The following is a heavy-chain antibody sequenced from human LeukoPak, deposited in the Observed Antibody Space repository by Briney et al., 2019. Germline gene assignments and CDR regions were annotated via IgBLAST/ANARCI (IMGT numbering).Heavy chain of an antibody. D-gene: IGHD1-26*01. CDR2: INSDGSST. V-gene: IGHV3-74*01. CDR1: GSTFSNYW. Sequence: PGGSLRLSCAASGSTFSNYWMHWVRQAPGKGLVWVSRINSDGSSTIYADSVKGRFTISRDSAKSTLYLQMNSLRAEDTAVYYCARGGVSGGSGSYFGDGYWGQGILVTVSS. CDR3: ARGGVSGGSGSYFGDGY. J-gene: IGHJ4*02.